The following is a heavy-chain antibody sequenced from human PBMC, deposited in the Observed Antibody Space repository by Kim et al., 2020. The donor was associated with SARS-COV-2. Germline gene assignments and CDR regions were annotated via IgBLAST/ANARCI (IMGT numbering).Heavy chain of an antibody. D-gene: IGHD6-13*01. J-gene: IGHJ5*02. V-gene: IGHV3-33*05. Sequence: GGSLRLSCAASGFTFSSYGMHWVRQAPGKGLEWVAVISYDGSNKYYADSVKGRFTISRDNSKNTLYLQMNSLRAEDTAVYYCARGRYSSSWYEGDWFDPWGQGTLVTVSS. CDR3: ARGRYSSSWYEGDWFDP. CDR2: ISYDGSNK. CDR1: GFTFSSYG.